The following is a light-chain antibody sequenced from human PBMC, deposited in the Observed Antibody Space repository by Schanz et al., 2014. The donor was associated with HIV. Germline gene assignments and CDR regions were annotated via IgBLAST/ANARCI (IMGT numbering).Light chain of an antibody. CDR1: SIDVGGYDY. Sequence: QSALTQPASLSGSPGQSITISCTGTSIDVGGYDYVSWYQQHPDKAPRLIIYDVSNRPSGVSSRFSGSKSGSAASLTVSGLQADDEADYYCSSYTSSSTWVFGGGTKLTVL. CDR3: SSYTSSSTWV. CDR2: DVS. V-gene: IGLV2-14*03. J-gene: IGLJ3*02.